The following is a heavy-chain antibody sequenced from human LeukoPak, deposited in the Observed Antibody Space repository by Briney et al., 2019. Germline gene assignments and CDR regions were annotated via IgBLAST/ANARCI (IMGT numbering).Heavy chain of an antibody. CDR3: ARGVTTFGGWSGGRMDV. Sequence: PGGSLRLSCTASGFTFSGYSMNWIRQSPGKGLEWIGEINHSGSINYNPSLKSRVTISADTSKNQFSLRLRSVTAADTAVYFCARGVTTFGGWSGGRMDVWGQGTTVTVSS. V-gene: IGHV4-34*01. CDR2: INHSGSI. D-gene: IGHD3-16*01. J-gene: IGHJ6*02. CDR1: GFTFSGYS.